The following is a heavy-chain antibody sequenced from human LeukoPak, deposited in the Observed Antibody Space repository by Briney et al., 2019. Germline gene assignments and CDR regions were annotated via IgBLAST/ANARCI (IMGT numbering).Heavy chain of an antibody. V-gene: IGHV3-23*01. J-gene: IGHJ4*02. CDR2: ISGNGVST. CDR1: GFTLSNYA. CDR3: ATQNFDY. Sequence: GGSLRLSCAASGFTLSNYAMSWVRQAPGKGLEWVSTISGNGVSTYYADSAKGRFTLSRDNSKNTLYLQMNSLRAEDTALYYCATQNFDYWGQGTLVTVSS.